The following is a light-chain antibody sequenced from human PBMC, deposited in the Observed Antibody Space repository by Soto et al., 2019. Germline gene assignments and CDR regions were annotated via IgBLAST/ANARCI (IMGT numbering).Light chain of an antibody. CDR3: QQFGSSWT. Sequence: EILFPQSPGTLSLSPGERATLSCRASQSVSSTYLAWYQPKPGEAPRLLIYGASSRATGIPDRFSGSGSGTDFILTISRLEPEDSAMYYCQQFGSSWTFGQGTKVDIK. CDR1: QSVSSTY. V-gene: IGKV3-20*01. CDR2: GAS. J-gene: IGKJ1*01.